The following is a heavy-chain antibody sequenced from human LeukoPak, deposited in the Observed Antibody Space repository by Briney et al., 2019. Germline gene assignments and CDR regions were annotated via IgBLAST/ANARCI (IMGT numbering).Heavy chain of an antibody. CDR2: ISGSGGSI. Sequence: GGSLRLSCAASGFTFSSYAMSWVRQAPGKGLEWVSAISGSGGSIYYADSVKGRFTISRDNSKNTLYLQMNSLRAEDTAVYYCAKRSSSSWYGFDIWGQGTMVTVSS. J-gene: IGHJ3*02. CDR1: GFTFSSYA. V-gene: IGHV3-23*01. CDR3: AKRSSSSWYGFDI. D-gene: IGHD6-13*01.